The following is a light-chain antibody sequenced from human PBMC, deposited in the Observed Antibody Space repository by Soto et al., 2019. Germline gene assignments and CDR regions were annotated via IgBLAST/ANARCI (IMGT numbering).Light chain of an antibody. V-gene: IGKV1-5*01. CDR1: QSVTNW. Sequence: DIQMSQSPSTLSASVGERVTITCRASQSVTNWLAWYQQKPGKAPKLLIYDVSSVESGVPSRLSGSGSGTEFTLTIGSLPPDDLASYYRQQYNSFSTFGQGTKVDIK. J-gene: IGKJ1*01. CDR2: DVS. CDR3: QQYNSFST.